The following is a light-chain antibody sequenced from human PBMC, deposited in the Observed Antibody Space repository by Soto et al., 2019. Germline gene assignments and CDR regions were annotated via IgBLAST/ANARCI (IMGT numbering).Light chain of an antibody. J-gene: IGLJ1*01. CDR2: DVS. CDR3: SSYKSSGNYV. CDR1: SSDVGAYNY. V-gene: IGLV2-14*01. Sequence: QSALTQSVSVSASPVQSITISCTGTSSDVGAYNYVSWYQQYPGKAPKLIIYDVSNWPSGISYRFSGSKSGNTASLTISGLQAEDEADYYCSSYKSSGNYVFGTGTKVTV.